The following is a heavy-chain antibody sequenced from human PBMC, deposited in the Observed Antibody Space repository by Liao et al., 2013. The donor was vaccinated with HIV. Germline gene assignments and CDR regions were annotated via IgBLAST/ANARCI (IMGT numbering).Heavy chain of an antibody. CDR3: AREAPAVVDY. Sequence: QVQLQESGPGLVKPSETLSLTCTVSGASISSSFYYWGWIRQAPGKGLEWIGSIYYSGRAYYNPSLKTRVTISVDTSKNQFSLKLASVTAADTAVYHCAREAPAVVDYWGQGTLVTVSS. V-gene: IGHV4-39*07. CDR1: GASISSSFYY. CDR2: IYYSGRA. D-gene: IGHD6-25*01. J-gene: IGHJ4*02.